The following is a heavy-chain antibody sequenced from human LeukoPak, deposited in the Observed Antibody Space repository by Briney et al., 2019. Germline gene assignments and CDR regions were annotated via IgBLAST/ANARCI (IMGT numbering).Heavy chain of an antibody. D-gene: IGHD3-10*01. V-gene: IGHV3-48*02. J-gene: IGHJ4*02. Sequence: GGSLRLSCAASGFIFSSAWVNWVRQAPGKGLEWISYISTSGIIYYADSVRGRFTISRDNAKNSLYLQMNSLRDEDTAVYYCARDDPNWDPSSYYFDSWGQGVLVTVSS. CDR2: ISTSGII. CDR1: GFIFSSAW. CDR3: ARDDPNWDPSSYYFDS.